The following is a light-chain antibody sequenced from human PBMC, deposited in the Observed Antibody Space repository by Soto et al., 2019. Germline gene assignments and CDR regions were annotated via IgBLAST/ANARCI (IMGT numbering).Light chain of an antibody. CDR1: SSVVGSYNL. J-gene: IGLJ1*01. CDR2: EVS. CDR3: CSYAGSSTYV. V-gene: IGLV2-23*02. Sequence: QSALTQPASVSGCPGQSITICCTGTSSVVGSYNLVSWYQQHPGKAPKLMIYEVSKRPSGVSNRFSGSKSGNTASLTISGLRAEDEAEYYCCSYAGSSTYVFGTGTKVTVL.